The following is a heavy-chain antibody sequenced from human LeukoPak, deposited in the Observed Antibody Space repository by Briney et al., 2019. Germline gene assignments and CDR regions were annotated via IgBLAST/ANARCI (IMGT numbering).Heavy chain of an antibody. CDR1: GFTFDDYA. Sequence: GGSLRLSCAASGFTFDDYAMHWVRQAPGKGLEWVSGIRWNSGSIGYADSVKGRFTISRDNAKNSLYLQMNSLRAEDTALYYCAKDRTAMAPGYYYGMDVWGQGTTVTVSS. D-gene: IGHD5-18*01. CDR2: IRWNSGSI. J-gene: IGHJ6*02. V-gene: IGHV3-9*01. CDR3: AKDRTAMAPGYYYGMDV.